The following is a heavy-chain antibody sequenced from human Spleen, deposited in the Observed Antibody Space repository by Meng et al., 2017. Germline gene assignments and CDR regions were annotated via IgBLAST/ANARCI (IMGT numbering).Heavy chain of an antibody. J-gene: IGHJ6*02. CDR3: VRFGRTTTDTPRYGMDV. CDR1: GFTVIHNY. Sequence: GESLKISCAASGFTVIHNYMSWVRQAPGKGLDWVSGLNWNGGGTSYADSVKGRFTISRDNAKSSLYLQRNSLRAEDTALYYCVRFGRTTTDTPRYGMDVWGQGTAVTVSS. D-gene: IGHD1-14*01. CDR2: LNWNGGGT. V-gene: IGHV3-20*04.